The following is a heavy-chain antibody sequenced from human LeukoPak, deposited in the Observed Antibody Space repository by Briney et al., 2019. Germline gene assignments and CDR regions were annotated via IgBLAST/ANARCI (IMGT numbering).Heavy chain of an antibody. Sequence: GGSLRLSCAASGFTVSSNYMTWVRQAPGKGLEWVSVIYSGGSTYYADSVKGRFTISRDNSKNTLYLQMNSLRADDTAVYYCARGQIDYHGSGSYGYFDYWGQGTLVAVSS. D-gene: IGHD3-10*01. CDR2: IYSGGST. CDR1: GFTVSSNY. V-gene: IGHV3-53*01. CDR3: ARGQIDYHGSGSYGYFDY. J-gene: IGHJ4*02.